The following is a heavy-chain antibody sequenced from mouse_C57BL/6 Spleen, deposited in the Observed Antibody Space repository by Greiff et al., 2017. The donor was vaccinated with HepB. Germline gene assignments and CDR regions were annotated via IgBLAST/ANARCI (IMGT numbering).Heavy chain of an antibody. Sequence: QVQLQQPGAELVKPGASVKMSCKASGYTFTSYWITWVKQRPGQGLEWIGDIYPGSGSTNYNEKFKSKATLTVDTSSSTAYMQLRSLTSEDSAVYHCARLGGYDRGPFAYWGQGTLVTVSA. J-gene: IGHJ3*01. V-gene: IGHV1-55*01. CDR3: ARLGGYDRGPFAY. CDR1: GYTFTSYW. CDR2: IYPGSGST. D-gene: IGHD2-2*01.